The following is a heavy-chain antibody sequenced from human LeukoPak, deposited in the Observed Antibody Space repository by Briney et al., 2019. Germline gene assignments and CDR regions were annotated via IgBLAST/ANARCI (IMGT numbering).Heavy chain of an antibody. CDR2: IYYSGST. V-gene: IGHV4-39*07. CDR3: ASMGRVAAAGFDP. J-gene: IGHJ5*02. CDR1: GGSISSSSYY. Sequence: SETLSLTCTVSGGSISSSSYYWGWIRQPPGKGLEWIGSIYYSGSTYYNPSLKSRVTISVDTSKNQFSLKLSSVTAADTAVYYCASMGRVAAAGFDPWGQGTLVTVSS. D-gene: IGHD6-13*01.